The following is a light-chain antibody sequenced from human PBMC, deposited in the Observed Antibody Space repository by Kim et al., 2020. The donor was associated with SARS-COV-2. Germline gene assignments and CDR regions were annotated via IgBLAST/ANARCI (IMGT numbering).Light chain of an antibody. CDR1: QSVGSR. J-gene: IGKJ4*01. Sequence: VSPGEGATLSCRASQSVGSRLAWYQQKPGQAPRLLIYEVSTRATGIPARFTASGSGTQFTLTVSSLQSEDSAVYYCQQHNDWPLTFGGGTKVDIK. V-gene: IGKV3-15*01. CDR2: EVS. CDR3: QQHNDWPLT.